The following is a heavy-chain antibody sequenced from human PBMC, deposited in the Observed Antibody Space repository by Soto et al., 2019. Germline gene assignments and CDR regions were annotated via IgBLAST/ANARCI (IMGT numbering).Heavy chain of an antibody. Sequence: HVQLQESGPGLVKPSGTLSLICAVSGGSVSSSNWWSWVRQPPGKGLEWIGEIYHSGSTKYNPSLKSRVTISVDKSKTHFSLRLSSVTAADTAVYYCARDLDSSGWPDYWGQGTLVTVSP. J-gene: IGHJ4*02. V-gene: IGHV4-4*02. D-gene: IGHD6-19*01. CDR1: GGSVSSSNW. CDR2: IYHSGST. CDR3: ARDLDSSGWPDY.